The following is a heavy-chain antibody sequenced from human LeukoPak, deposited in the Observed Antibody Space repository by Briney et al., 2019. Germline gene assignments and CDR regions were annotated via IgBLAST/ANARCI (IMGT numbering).Heavy chain of an antibody. Sequence: ASVKVSCKASGYTFTSYDINWVRQATGQGLEWMGWMNPNSGNTGYAQKFQGRVTMTRNTSISTAYMELNSLRAEDTAVYYCAKDSYGSSWYGYMDVWGKGTTVTVSS. V-gene: IGHV1-8*01. CDR1: GYTFTSYD. D-gene: IGHD6-13*01. CDR3: AKDSYGSSWYGYMDV. J-gene: IGHJ6*03. CDR2: MNPNSGNT.